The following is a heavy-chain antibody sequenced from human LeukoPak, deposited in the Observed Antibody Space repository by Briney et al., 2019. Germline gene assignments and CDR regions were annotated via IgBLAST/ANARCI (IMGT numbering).Heavy chain of an antibody. CDR3: ARDPYSSSGWQSAFDI. V-gene: IGHV1-69*05. CDR1: GGTFSSYA. CDR2: IIPIFGTA. D-gene: IGHD6-19*01. Sequence: SVKVSCKASGGTFSSYAISWVRQAPGQGLEWMGGIIPIFGTANYAQKFQGRVTITTDESTSTAYMELSSLRSEDTAVYYCARDPYSSSGWQSAFDIWGQGTMVTVSS. J-gene: IGHJ3*02.